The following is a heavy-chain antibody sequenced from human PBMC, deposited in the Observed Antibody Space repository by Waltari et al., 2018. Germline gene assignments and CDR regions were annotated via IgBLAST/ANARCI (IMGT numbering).Heavy chain of an antibody. CDR3: ARGRGGSYDY. V-gene: IGHV3-64*01. D-gene: IGHD1-26*01. CDR1: GFTFSSYA. Sequence: EVQLVESGGGLVQPGGSLRLSCAASGFTFSSYAMNWVRQAPGKGLEYVSAITSNGVSTYYATSVQGRFTISRDNSKNTLYLQMGSLRPEDMAVNYCARGRGGSYDYWGQGTLVTVSS. CDR2: ITSNGVST. J-gene: IGHJ4*02.